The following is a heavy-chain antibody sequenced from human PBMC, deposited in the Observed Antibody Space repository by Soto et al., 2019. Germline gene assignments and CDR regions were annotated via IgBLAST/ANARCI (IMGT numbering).Heavy chain of an antibody. CDR3: AKDPRTRYCSSTSCYQYQFDY. D-gene: IGHD2-2*01. CDR2: ISYDGSNK. V-gene: IGHV3-30*18. CDR1: GFTFSSYG. J-gene: IGHJ4*02. Sequence: PGGSLRLSCAASGFTFSSYGMHWVHQAPGKGLEWVAVISYDGSNKYYADSVKGRFTISRDNSKNTLYLQMNSLRAEDTAVYYCAKDPRTRYCSSTSCYQYQFDYWGQGTLVTVSS.